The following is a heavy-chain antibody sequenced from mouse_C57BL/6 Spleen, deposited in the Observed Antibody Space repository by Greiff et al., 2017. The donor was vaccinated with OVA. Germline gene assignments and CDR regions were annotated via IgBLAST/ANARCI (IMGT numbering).Heavy chain of an antibody. CDR1: GYTFTDYN. D-gene: IGHD2-3*01. V-gene: IGHV1-22*01. CDR2: INPNNGGT. CDR3: TRSGNDGYYLDY. Sequence: EVQLQQSGPELVKPGASVKMSCKASGYTFTDYNMHWVKQRHGKSLEWIGYINPNNGGTSYNQKFKGPATLTVNKSSSPAYLELRSLTSEDSADYCGTRSGNDGYYLDYWGQGTSVTVSS. J-gene: IGHJ4*01.